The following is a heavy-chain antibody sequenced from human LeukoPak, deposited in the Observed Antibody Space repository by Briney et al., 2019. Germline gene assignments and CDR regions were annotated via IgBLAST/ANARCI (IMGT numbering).Heavy chain of an antibody. Sequence: ASVKVSCKASGYTFTGYYMHWVRQAPGQGLEWMGWINPNSGGTNYAQKFQGRVTTTRDTSISTAYMELSRLRSDDTAVYYCARESYYYDSSVDAFDIWGQGTMVTVSS. J-gene: IGHJ3*02. CDR3: ARESYYYDSSVDAFDI. CDR1: GYTFTGYY. CDR2: INPNSGGT. D-gene: IGHD3-22*01. V-gene: IGHV1-2*02.